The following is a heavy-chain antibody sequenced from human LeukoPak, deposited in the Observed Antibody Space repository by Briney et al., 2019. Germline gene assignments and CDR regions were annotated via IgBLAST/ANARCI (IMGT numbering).Heavy chain of an antibody. Sequence: SETLSLTCTVSGYCIGSGYYWGWIPQPPGKGLEWIGSIYQSGSTYYNPSLKSRVTISVDTSKNQFSLKLSSVTAADTAVYYCARRRKQLWGHNPPPDFDYWGQGTLVTVSS. D-gene: IGHD5-18*01. J-gene: IGHJ4*02. CDR1: GYCIGSGYY. CDR2: IYQSGST. CDR3: ARRRKQLWGHNPPPDFDY. V-gene: IGHV4-38-2*02.